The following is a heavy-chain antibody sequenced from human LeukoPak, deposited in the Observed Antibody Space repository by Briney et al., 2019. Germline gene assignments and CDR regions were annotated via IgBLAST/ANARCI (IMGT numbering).Heavy chain of an antibody. CDR1: GFTFSYFG. J-gene: IGHJ4*02. V-gene: IGHV3-23*01. D-gene: IGHD3-10*01. CDR3: ARAAGSYAHIDY. CDR2: FSGSGGST. Sequence: GGSLRLSCAASGFTFSYFGMSWVRQAPGKGLEWVSSFSGSGGSTYYADSVKGRFSVSRDNSKNTLYLQMNSLRAEDTAVYYCARAAGSYAHIDYWGQGTLVTVSS.